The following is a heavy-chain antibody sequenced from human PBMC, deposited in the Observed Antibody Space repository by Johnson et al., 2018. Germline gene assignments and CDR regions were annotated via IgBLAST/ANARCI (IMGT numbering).Heavy chain of an antibody. CDR2: IGTAGDT. Sequence: VQLVQSGGGLVQPGGSLRLSCAASGFTFSSYDMHWVRQATGNGLEWVSAIGTAGDTYYPGSVKGRFTISRENAKNSLYLQMNSLRAGDTAVYYCARVDYDSSGYAFDIWGQGTMVTVSS. CDR1: GFTFSSYD. V-gene: IGHV3-13*01. D-gene: IGHD3-22*01. J-gene: IGHJ3*02. CDR3: ARVDYDSSGYAFDI.